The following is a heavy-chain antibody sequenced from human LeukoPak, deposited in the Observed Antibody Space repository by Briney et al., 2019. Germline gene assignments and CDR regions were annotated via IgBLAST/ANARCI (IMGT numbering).Heavy chain of an antibody. V-gene: IGHV3-7*02. CDR1: GFTFSSYW. J-gene: IGHJ4*02. CDR2: IHQDGSEQ. D-gene: IGHD4-23*01. Sequence: PGGSLRLSCTASGFTFSSYWMSWVRQAPGKGLEWVANIHQDGSEQYYVDSVKGRFTISRDNAKNSLYLQMNSLRAEDTALYYCARNYGGYSHWGQGTLVTVSS. CDR3: ARNYGGYSH.